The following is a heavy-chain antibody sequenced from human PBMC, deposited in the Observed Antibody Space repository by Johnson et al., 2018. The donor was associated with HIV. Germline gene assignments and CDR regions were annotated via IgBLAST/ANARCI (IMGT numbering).Heavy chain of an antibody. D-gene: IGHD3-22*01. V-gene: IGHV3-30*04. CDR1: EFTLSNYA. CDR3: AKGDPSGYDSSGSLEAFDI. CDR2: ISYDGSNK. J-gene: IGHJ3*02. Sequence: QVQLVESGGGVVQPGRSLRIYCAVSEFTLSNYAMHWVRLAPGKGLQWVAVISYDGSNKYYADSVKGRFTISRDNSKNTLYLQMNSLRAEDTAVYYCAKGDPSGYDSSGSLEAFDIWGQGTMVTVSS.